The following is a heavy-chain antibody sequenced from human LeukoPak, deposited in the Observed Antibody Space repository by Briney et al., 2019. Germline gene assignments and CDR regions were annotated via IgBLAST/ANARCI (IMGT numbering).Heavy chain of an antibody. CDR1: GGSISSYY. V-gene: IGHV4-4*07. J-gene: IGHJ3*02. D-gene: IGHD5-12*01. Sequence: PSETLSLTCTVSGGSISSYYWSWIRQPAGKGLEWIGRIYTSGSTNYNPSLKSRVTMSVDTSKNQSSLKLSSVTAADTAVYYCARDDSGYDGTDAFDIWGQGTMVTVSS. CDR3: ARDDSGYDGTDAFDI. CDR2: IYTSGST.